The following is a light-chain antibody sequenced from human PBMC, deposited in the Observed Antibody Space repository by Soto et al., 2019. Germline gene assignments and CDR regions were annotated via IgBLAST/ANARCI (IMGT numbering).Light chain of an antibody. Sequence: QSVLTQPASVSGSPGQSITISCTGTRSDVGGYNYVYWHQDHPGKAPKLIIYDVTNRPSGVSDRFSGSKSGNTASLTISGLQAEDEADYYCCSYTSSSTYVFGPGTKVTVL. J-gene: IGLJ1*01. CDR3: CSYTSSSTYV. V-gene: IGLV2-14*03. CDR1: RSDVGGYNY. CDR2: DVT.